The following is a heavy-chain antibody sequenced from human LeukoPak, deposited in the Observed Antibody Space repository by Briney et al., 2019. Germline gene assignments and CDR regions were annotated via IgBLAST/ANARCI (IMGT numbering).Heavy chain of an antibody. CDR3: ARDHFSNHYYDSSGYPFYDAFDI. CDR2: ISYDGSNK. D-gene: IGHD3-22*01. V-gene: IGHV3-30*14. CDR1: GFTFSSYA. Sequence: GGSLRLSCAASGFTFSSYAMHWVRQAPGKGLEWVAVISYDGSNKYYADSVKGRFTISRDNAKNTLYLQMNSLRAEDTAVYYCARDHFSNHYYDSSGYPFYDAFDIWGQGTMVTVSS. J-gene: IGHJ3*02.